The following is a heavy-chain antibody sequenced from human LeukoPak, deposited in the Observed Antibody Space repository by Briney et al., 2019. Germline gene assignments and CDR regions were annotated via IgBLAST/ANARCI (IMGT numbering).Heavy chain of an antibody. Sequence: GGSLRLSCAASGFTFSGSAMHCVRQASGKGLEWVGRIRSKANSYATAYAASVKGRFTISRDDSKNTAYLQMNSLKTEGTAVYYCTRTVADLYWYFDLWGRGTLVTVSS. CDR2: IRSKANSYAT. D-gene: IGHD6-19*01. CDR3: TRTVADLYWYFDL. J-gene: IGHJ2*01. CDR1: GFTFSGSA. V-gene: IGHV3-73*01.